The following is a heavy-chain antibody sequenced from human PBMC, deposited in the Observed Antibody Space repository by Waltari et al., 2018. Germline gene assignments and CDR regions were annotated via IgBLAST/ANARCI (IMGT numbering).Heavy chain of an antibody. V-gene: IGHV1-69*14. J-gene: IGHJ5*02. CDR3: ARVMAAAGRTTGWFDP. CDR1: GGTFSSYA. D-gene: IGHD6-13*01. Sequence: QVQLVQSGAEVKKPGSSVKVSCKASGGTFSSYAISWVRQAPGQGLEWMGGIIPIVGTANYEQKFQGRVTITADKSTSTAYMELSSLRSEDTAVYYCARVMAAAGRTTGWFDPWGQGTLVTVSS. CDR2: IIPIVGTA.